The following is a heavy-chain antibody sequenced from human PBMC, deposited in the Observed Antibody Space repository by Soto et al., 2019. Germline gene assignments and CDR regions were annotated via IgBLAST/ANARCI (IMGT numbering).Heavy chain of an antibody. CDR2: ISNTAITD. D-gene: IGHD3-16*01. CDR1: GFSFSDYS. J-gene: IGHJ6*03. V-gene: IGHV3-11*01. Sequence: QVQLVESGGDLVKPGGSLRLSCVASGFSFSDYSMTWMRQAPGGGLDFVAFISNTAITDYYADSVKGRFTISRDNARNSVYLQMDSLRAEDAAVYYCARDLPQMLSHKHYYSYLDVWGTGTTVTVSS. CDR3: ARDLPQMLSHKHYYSYLDV.